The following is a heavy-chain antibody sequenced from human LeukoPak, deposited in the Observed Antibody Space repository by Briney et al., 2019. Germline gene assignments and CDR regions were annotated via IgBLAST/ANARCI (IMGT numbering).Heavy chain of an antibody. CDR2: INQSGIT. D-gene: IGHD3-9*01. CDR3: AREGYYDILTGYYSPTN. Sequence: SETLSLTCAVYGGSLSSYYWSWIRQPPGKGLEWIGEINQSGITSYNPSLKSRVTISVDKSKNQFSLKLSSVTAADTAVYYCAREGYYDILTGYYSPTNWGQGTLVTVSS. V-gene: IGHV4-34*01. CDR1: GGSLSSYY. J-gene: IGHJ4*02.